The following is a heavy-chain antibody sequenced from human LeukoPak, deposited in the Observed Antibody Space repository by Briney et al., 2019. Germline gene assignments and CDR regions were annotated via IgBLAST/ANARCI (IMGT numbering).Heavy chain of an antibody. J-gene: IGHJ4*02. Sequence: PGGSLRLSCAASGFTFSSYSMNWVRQAPGKGLEWVSSISSSSSYIYYADSAKGRFTISRDNAKNSLYLQMNSLRAEDTAVYYCARDYYDSSGYCDYWGQGTLVTVSS. D-gene: IGHD3-22*01. CDR2: ISSSSSYI. V-gene: IGHV3-21*01. CDR3: ARDYYDSSGYCDY. CDR1: GFTFSSYS.